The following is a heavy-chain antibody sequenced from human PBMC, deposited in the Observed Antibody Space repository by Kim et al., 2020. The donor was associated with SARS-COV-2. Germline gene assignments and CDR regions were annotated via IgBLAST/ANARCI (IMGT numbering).Heavy chain of an antibody. CDR2: IYYSGST. CDR3: ARPASRTMFGVVGEFDP. Sequence: SETLSLTCTVSGGSISSHYWSWIRQPPGKGLEWIGYIYYSGSTNYNPSLKSRVTILVDRSKNQFSLKLSSVTAADTAVYYCARPASRTMFGVVGEFDPWGQGTLVTVSS. CDR1: GGSISSHY. V-gene: IGHV4-59*08. D-gene: IGHD3-3*01. J-gene: IGHJ5*02.